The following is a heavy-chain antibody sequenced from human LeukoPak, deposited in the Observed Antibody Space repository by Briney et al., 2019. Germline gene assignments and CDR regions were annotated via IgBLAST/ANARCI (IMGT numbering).Heavy chain of an antibody. D-gene: IGHD3-22*01. CDR3: ARAGPGYYYDSSGHDALDI. J-gene: IGHJ3*02. CDR1: GYTFTSYY. CDR2: INPSGGST. V-gene: IGHV1-46*01. Sequence: ASVKVSCKASGYTFTSYYMHWVRQAPGQGLEWMGIINPSGGSTSYAQKFQGRVTMTRDMSTSTVYMELSSLRSEDTAVYYCARAGPGYYYDSSGHDALDIWGQGRMVTVYS.